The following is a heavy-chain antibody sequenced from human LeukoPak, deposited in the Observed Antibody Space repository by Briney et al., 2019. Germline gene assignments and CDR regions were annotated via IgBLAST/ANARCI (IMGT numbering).Heavy chain of an antibody. V-gene: IGHV4-34*01. J-gene: IGHJ6*03. Sequence: SETLSLTCAVYGGSFSGYYWSWIRQPPGKGLEWIGEINHSGSTNYNPSLKSRVTMSVDTSKNQFSLKLSSVTAADTAVYYCARGLTNGSGSWGYYYYYMDVWGKGTTVTISS. CDR2: INHSGST. D-gene: IGHD3-10*01. CDR3: ARGLTNGSGSWGYYYYYMDV. CDR1: GGSFSGYY.